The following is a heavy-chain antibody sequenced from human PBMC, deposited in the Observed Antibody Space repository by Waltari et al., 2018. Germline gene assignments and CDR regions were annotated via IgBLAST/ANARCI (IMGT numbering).Heavy chain of an antibody. V-gene: IGHV4-38-2*02. J-gene: IGHJ3*02. CDR1: GYSISSGYY. CDR2: IYPSGST. Sequence: QVQLQESGPGLVKPSETLSLTCTVSGYSISSGYYWGWIRQPPGKGLEWIGNIYPSGSTYYNPSLKSRVTISVDTSKNQFSLKLSSVTAADTAVYYCARDRRYYDSSDAFDICGQGTMVTVSS. CDR3: ARDRRYYDSSDAFDI. D-gene: IGHD3-22*01.